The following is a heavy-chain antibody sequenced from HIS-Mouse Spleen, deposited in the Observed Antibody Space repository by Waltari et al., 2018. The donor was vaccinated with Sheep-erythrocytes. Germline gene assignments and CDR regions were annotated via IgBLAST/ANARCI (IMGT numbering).Heavy chain of an antibody. CDR1: GFTFSSYS. D-gene: IGHD1-1*01. V-gene: IGHV3-21*01. Sequence: EVQLVESGGGLVKPGGSLRLSCAASGFTFSSYSMNWVRQAPGKGLEWVSSISSSSSYIDYADSGKGRFTISRDNAKNSRYLQMNSLRAEDTAVYYCARDTGTDAFDIWGQGTMVTVSS. CDR2: ISSSSSYI. J-gene: IGHJ3*02. CDR3: ARDTGTDAFDI.